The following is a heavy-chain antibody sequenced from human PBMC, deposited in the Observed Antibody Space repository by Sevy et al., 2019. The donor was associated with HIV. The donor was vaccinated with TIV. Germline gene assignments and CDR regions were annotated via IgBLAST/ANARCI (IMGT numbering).Heavy chain of an antibody. J-gene: IGHJ5*02. CDR2: IYSSGST. D-gene: IGHD2-2*02. Sequence: SETLSLTCTVSGGSISTCCYYWGWIRQPPGKGLEWIGSIYSSGSTYYNPSLQSRVTISVDTSNNQFSLKLSSVTATDTAVYYCARQEHCSDTTCHRFDPWGQGTLVTVSS. V-gene: IGHV4-39*01. CDR3: ARQEHCSDTTCHRFDP. CDR1: GGSISTCCYY.